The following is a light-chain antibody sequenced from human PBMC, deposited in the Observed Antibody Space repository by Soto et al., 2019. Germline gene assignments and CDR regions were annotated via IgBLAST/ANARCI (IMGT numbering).Light chain of an antibody. CDR1: QNILYSSNNKNY. Sequence: DIVMAQSPDSLAVSLGERATINCKSIQNILYSSNNKNYLAWYQQKSGQPPKLLIYWASSRESGVPERFSGSGSGTDFTLTISSLQAEDVAVYYCQQYYTTPYTFGQGTKLEIK. CDR2: WAS. CDR3: QQYYTTPYT. V-gene: IGKV4-1*01. J-gene: IGKJ2*01.